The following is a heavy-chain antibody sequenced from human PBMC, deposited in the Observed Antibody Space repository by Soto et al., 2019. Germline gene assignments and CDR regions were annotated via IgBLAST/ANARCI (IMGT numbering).Heavy chain of an antibody. CDR3: ALDKYCSSGGCPTSVDY. CDR1: GFTFSTYA. CDR2: ISGSGGTT. Sequence: EVQLLESGGGLVQPGGSLRLSCAASGFTFSTYAMSWVRQAPGKGLEWVSAISGSGGTTYYADSVKGRFTISRDNSKNTLYLQMNSLRAEDTAVYYCALDKYCSSGGCPTSVDYWGQGTLVTVSS. V-gene: IGHV3-23*01. J-gene: IGHJ4*02. D-gene: IGHD2-15*01.